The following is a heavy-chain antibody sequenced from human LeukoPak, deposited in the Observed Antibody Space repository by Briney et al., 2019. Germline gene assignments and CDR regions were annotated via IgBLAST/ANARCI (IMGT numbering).Heavy chain of an antibody. Sequence: ASVKASRKTSGYSFTSYYIHWVRQAPGQGLEWMGWINPSSGGTGYAQKFQGRVTMTGDTSISTAYMGLSRLRSDDTAVYYCARDRGSSWYVDYWGQGTLVTVSS. CDR3: ARDRGSSWYVDY. J-gene: IGHJ4*02. CDR1: GYSFTSYY. V-gene: IGHV1-2*02. D-gene: IGHD6-13*01. CDR2: INPSSGGT.